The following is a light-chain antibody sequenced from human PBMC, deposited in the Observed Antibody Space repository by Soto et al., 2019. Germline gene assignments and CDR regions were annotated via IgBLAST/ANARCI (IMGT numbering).Light chain of an antibody. J-gene: IGLJ1*01. CDR1: SSNIGGNS. Sequence: QSVLTQPRSVSASPGQKVTISRSGSSSNIGGNSVSWYQQLPGTAPKLLIYDDNKRPSGIPDRCSGSKTGTSATLGITGFQTGDEADYYCGSWDSSLSAYVFGTGTKVTVL. V-gene: IGLV1-51*01. CDR2: DDN. CDR3: GSWDSSLSAYV.